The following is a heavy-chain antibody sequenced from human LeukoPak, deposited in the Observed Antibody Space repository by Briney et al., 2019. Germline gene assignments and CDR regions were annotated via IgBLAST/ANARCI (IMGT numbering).Heavy chain of an antibody. V-gene: IGHV3-30-3*01. CDR3: ARESDQQLGYFDY. D-gene: IGHD6-13*01. CDR2: ISYDGSNK. J-gene: IGHJ4*02. Sequence: GGSLRLSCAASGFTFSSYAMHWVRQAPGKGLEWVAVISYDGSNKYYADSVKGRFTISRDNSKYTLYLQMNSLRAEDTAVYYCARESDQQLGYFDYWGQGTLVTVSS. CDR1: GFTFSSYA.